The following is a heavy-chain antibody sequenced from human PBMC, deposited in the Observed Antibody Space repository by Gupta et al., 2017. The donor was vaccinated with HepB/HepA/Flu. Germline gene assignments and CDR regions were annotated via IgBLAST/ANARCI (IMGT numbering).Heavy chain of an antibody. CDR2: VTASGGVV. V-gene: IGHV3-48*03. D-gene: IGHD2-21*02. CDR1: GFIFSHYE. Sequence: EVQLVESGGGLVQPGGSLRLSCAASGFIFSHYEMNWVRQAPGMGPEWIAYVTASGGVVYYADSVKGRFTVSKDNARNSLYLHMNSLRVEDTALYYCAREIPGCGGDCNDYWGQGTRVTVSS. CDR3: AREIPGCGGDCNDY. J-gene: IGHJ4*02.